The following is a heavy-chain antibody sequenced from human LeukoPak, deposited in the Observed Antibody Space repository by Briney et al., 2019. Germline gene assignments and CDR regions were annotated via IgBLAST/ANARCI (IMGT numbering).Heavy chain of an antibody. J-gene: IGHJ1*01. CDR3: VRYCSSTSCYIGSGEYFQH. CDR2: ISSSGTDI. Sequence: GGSLRLSCAASGFTFSDYYMGWIRQAPGKGLEWVSFISSSGTDIFYADSMKGRFTISRDNAKNSLYLQMNSLRAEDTAVYYCVRYCSSTSCYIGSGEYFQHWGQGTLVAVSS. V-gene: IGHV3-11*01. D-gene: IGHD2-2*02. CDR1: GFTFSDYY.